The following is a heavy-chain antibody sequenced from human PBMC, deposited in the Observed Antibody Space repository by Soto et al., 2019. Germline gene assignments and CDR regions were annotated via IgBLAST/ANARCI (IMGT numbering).Heavy chain of an antibody. CDR2: IYYDGNT. CDR1: CGYISSVYYY. CDR3: AREAAGRIRNWFDP. J-gene: IGHJ5*02. D-gene: IGHD6-13*01. V-gene: IGHV4-39*07. Sequence: PSETLSLTCTVSCGYISSVYYYWGCIRLPPGKGLEWIGSIYYDGNTYYNPSLKSRVTISVDTSKNQFSLKLSSVTAADTAVYYCAREAAGRIRNWFDPWGQGTLVTVPQ.